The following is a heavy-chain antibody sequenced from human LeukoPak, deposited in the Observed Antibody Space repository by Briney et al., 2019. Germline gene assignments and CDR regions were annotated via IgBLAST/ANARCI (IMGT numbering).Heavy chain of an antibody. Sequence: GGSLRLSCAASGFSLRAYDMIWVRQAPGKGLDWVSIINGGGDIMMYEDSVKGRFTISRDNSKNTFYLQMNSLRVEDTAVYYCAMRDRGYGLDIWGQGTMVTVSS. CDR1: GFSLRAYD. J-gene: IGHJ3*02. CDR2: INGGGDIM. D-gene: IGHD3-10*01. V-gene: IGHV3-23*01. CDR3: AMRDRGYGLDI.